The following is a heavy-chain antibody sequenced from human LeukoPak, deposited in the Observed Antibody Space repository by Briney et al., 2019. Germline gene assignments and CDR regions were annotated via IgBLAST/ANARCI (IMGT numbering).Heavy chain of an antibody. Sequence: GGSLRLSCAASGFTVSSNYMSWVRQAPRKGLEWVSVIYSSGSTYYAESVKGRFTISRDNSKNTLYLQMNSLRVEDTGVYYCARDGSGTSSFGYWGQGTLVTVSS. CDR2: IYSSGST. J-gene: IGHJ4*02. CDR3: ARDGSGTSSFGY. CDR1: GFTVSSNY. D-gene: IGHD6-13*01. V-gene: IGHV3-66*03.